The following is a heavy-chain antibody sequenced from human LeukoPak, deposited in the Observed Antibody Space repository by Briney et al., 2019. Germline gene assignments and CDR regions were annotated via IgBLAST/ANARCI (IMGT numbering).Heavy chain of an antibody. D-gene: IGHD1-26*01. J-gene: IGHJ4*02. CDR3: AKAIVGVSGLGY. Sequence: PGGSLRLSCAASGFTFSNYAMSWVRQAPGKGLEWVSAISGSGTSTYYADSVKGRFTISRDTSKSTLYLQMNSLRAEDTALYYCAKAIVGVSGLGYWGQGTLVTVSS. CDR1: GFTFSNYA. CDR2: ISGSGTST. V-gene: IGHV3-23*01.